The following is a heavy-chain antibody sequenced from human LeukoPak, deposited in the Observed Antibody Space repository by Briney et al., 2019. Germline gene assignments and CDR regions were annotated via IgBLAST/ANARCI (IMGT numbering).Heavy chain of an antibody. Sequence: ASVKVSCKASGYTFTSYGMSWVRQAPGQGLEWMGWISAYNGNTNYAQKLQGRVTMTTDTSTSTAYMELRSLRSDDTAVYYCARYRDILTGPEAHFDYWGQGTLVTVSS. V-gene: IGHV1-18*01. J-gene: IGHJ4*02. CDR2: ISAYNGNT. CDR3: ARYRDILTGPEAHFDY. D-gene: IGHD3-9*01. CDR1: GYTFTSYG.